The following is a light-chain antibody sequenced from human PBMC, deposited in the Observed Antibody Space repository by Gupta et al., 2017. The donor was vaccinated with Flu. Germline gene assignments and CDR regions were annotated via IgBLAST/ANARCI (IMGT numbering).Light chain of an antibody. J-gene: IGKJ2*01. V-gene: IGKV1-5*03. CDR2: SAS. CDR3: QQSGA. Sequence: DIQMTQSPSTLSASAGERVTITCRASQSISSYLAWYQQKPGKAPKLLSYSASSCKSGTQTGFSGRRDGTHTTSTISSQHLDVFATHHYQQSGAFGQGSKMEIK. CDR1: QSISSY.